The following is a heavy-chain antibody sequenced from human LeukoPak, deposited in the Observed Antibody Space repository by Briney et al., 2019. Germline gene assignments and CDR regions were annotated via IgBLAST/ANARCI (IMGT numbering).Heavy chain of an antibody. CDR2: VSGSGGST. V-gene: IGHV3-23*01. D-gene: IGHD5-12*01. J-gene: IGHJ4*02. CDR1: GFTFSSYA. Sequence: GGSLRLSCAASGFTFSSYAMSWVRQAPGKGLEWVSGVSGSGGSTYYADSVKGRFTISGDNSKNTLYLQMNSLRAEDTAVYYCAKDLDIVATITGNWGQGTIVTVSS. CDR3: AKDLDIVATITGN.